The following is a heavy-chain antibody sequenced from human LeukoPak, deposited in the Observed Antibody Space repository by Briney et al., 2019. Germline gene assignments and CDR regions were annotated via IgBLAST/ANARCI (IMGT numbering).Heavy chain of an antibody. V-gene: IGHV4-59*01. J-gene: IGHJ5*02. D-gene: IGHD4-17*01. CDR2: IYYSGST. Sequence: SETLSLTCTVSGGPISSYYWTWIRQPPGKGLEWIGYIYYSGSTNYNPSLKSRVTISVDTSKNQFSLKLSSVTAADTAVYYCAKDGGDYGDYEGWFDPWGRGTLVTVSS. CDR1: GGPISSYY. CDR3: AKDGGDYGDYEGWFDP.